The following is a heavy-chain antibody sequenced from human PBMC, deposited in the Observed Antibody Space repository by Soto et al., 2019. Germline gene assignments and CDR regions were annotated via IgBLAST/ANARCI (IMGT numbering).Heavy chain of an antibody. V-gene: IGHV1-2*04. J-gene: IGHJ1*01. Sequence: ASVKVSCKASGYTFTGYYMHWVRQAPGQGLEWMGWINPNSGGTNYAQKFQGWVTMTRDTSISTAYMELSRLRSDDTAVYYCARGEISSKYDDEYFQHWGQGTLVTVS. CDR3: ARGEISSKYDDEYFQH. CDR2: INPNSGGT. CDR1: GYTFTGYY. D-gene: IGHD6-13*01.